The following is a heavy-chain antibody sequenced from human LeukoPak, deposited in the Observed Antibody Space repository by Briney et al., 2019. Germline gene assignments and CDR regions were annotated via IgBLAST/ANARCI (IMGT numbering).Heavy chain of an antibody. J-gene: IGHJ4*02. CDR2: ISSSGSYI. D-gene: IGHD6-25*01. Sequence: GGSLRLSCAASGFTFSSYSMNWVRQAPGKGLEWVSSISSSGSYIYYADSVKGRFTISRDNAKNSLYLQMNSLRAEDTAVYYCARDVRQRGFDYWGQGTLVTVSS. CDR3: ARDVRQRGFDY. V-gene: IGHV3-21*01. CDR1: GFTFSSYS.